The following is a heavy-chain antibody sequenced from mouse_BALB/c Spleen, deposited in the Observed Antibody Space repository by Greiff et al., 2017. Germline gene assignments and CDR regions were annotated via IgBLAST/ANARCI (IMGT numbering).Heavy chain of an antibody. CDR2: ISNGGGST. J-gene: IGHJ3*01. V-gene: IGHV5-12-2*01. D-gene: IGHD2-1*01. Sequence: EVKLEESGGGLVQPGGSLKLSCAASGFTFSSYTMSWVRQTPEKRLEWVAYISNGGGSTYYPDTVKGRFTISRDNAKNTLYLQMSSLKSEDTAMYYCARQGHGYGNPWFAYWGQGTLVTVSA. CDR3: ARQGHGYGNPWFAY. CDR1: GFTFSSYT.